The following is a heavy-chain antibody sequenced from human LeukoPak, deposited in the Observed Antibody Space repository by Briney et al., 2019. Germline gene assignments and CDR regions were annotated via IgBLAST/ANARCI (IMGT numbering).Heavy chain of an antibody. D-gene: IGHD6-13*01. Sequence: GGTLRLSCAASGFTFSSYGMHWVRQAPGKGLEWVAVISYDGSNKYYADSVKGRFTISRDNSKNTLYLQMNSLRAEDTAVYYCAHHSSSYGVWGKGTTVTVSS. CDR1: GFTFSSYG. V-gene: IGHV3-30*03. CDR2: ISYDGSNK. CDR3: AHHSSSYGV. J-gene: IGHJ6*04.